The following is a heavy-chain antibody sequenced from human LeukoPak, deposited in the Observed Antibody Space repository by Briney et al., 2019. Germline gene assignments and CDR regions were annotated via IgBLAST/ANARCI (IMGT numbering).Heavy chain of an antibody. D-gene: IGHD2-8*01. CDR2: ISSSSSTI. CDR1: GFTFSSYS. J-gene: IGHJ4*02. CDR3: ARVRLWTNGDPDY. V-gene: IGHV3-48*01. Sequence: GGSLRLSCAASGFTFSSYSMSWVRQAPGKGLEWVSYISSSSSTIYYADSVKGRFTISRDNAKNSLYLQMNSLRAEDTAVYYCARVRLWTNGDPDYWGQGTLVTVSS.